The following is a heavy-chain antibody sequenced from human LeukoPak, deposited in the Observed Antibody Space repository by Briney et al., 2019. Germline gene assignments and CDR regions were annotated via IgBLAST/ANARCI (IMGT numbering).Heavy chain of an antibody. V-gene: IGHV3-30-3*01. CDR1: GFIFNSHA. CDR2: ILYDGSNQ. CDR3: AKGRDYGSGIIGY. Sequence: PGGSLRLSCAASGFIFNSHAMQWVRQAPGKGLEWVACILYDGSNQYYADSVKGRFTISRDNSKNTLYLQMDSLTSEDTAVYYCAKGRDYGSGIIGYWGQGTLVTVSS. J-gene: IGHJ4*02. D-gene: IGHD3-10*01.